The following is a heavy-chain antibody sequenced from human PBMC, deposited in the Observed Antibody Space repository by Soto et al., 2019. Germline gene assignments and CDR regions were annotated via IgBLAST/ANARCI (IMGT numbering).Heavy chain of an antibody. D-gene: IGHD2-15*01. J-gene: IGHJ3*02. CDR2: IYYRGTT. Sequence: SETLSLTCTVSGGSISNSSYYWDWIRQPPGKGLEWIGTIYYRGTTYYNPSLESRVAMSVDTSKNQFSLKLSSVTAPDTAVYYCARTLKGSWVFDGFDIWGQGTMVTVSS. V-gene: IGHV4-39*01. CDR1: GGSISNSSYY. CDR3: ARTLKGSWVFDGFDI.